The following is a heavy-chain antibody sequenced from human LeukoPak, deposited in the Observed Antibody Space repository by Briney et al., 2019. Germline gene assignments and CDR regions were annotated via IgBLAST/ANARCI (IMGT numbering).Heavy chain of an antibody. CDR3: AKGPLRGTAAAIDY. V-gene: IGHV3-30*18. D-gene: IGHD2-2*01. CDR2: ISYDGRNK. Sequence: GKSLRLSCAASGFTFNNYGMHWVRQAPGKGLEWVGVISYDGRNKHYPDSVKGRFTISRDISTDTLWLQMDSLRTEDTAEYYCAKGPLRGTAAAIDYWGQGTLVTVSS. J-gene: IGHJ4*02. CDR1: GFTFNNYG.